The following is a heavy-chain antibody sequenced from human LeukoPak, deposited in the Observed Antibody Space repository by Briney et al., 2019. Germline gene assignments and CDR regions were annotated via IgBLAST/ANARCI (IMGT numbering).Heavy chain of an antibody. V-gene: IGHV3-64*01. CDR1: GFTFSSYA. D-gene: IGHD3-22*01. Sequence: GGSLRLSCAASGFTFSSYAMHWVRQAPGKGLEYVSAISSNGGSTYYANSVKGRFTISRDNSKNTLYLQMGSLRAEDMAVYYCAKAEGKYYYDSSDYWGQGTLVTVSS. J-gene: IGHJ4*02. CDR2: ISSNGGST. CDR3: AKAEGKYYYDSSDY.